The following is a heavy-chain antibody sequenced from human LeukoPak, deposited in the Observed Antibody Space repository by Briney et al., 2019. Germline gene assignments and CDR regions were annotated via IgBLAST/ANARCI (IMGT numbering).Heavy chain of an antibody. CDR3: ARGWTGTGVY. CDR1: GFTFSNYG. Sequence: GSLRLSCAASGFTFSNYGMSWVRQAPGKGLEWIGKIYHDGSTNYHPSLKSRVTISVDKSKNQFSLKLSSVTAADTAVYYCARGWTGTGVYWGQGTLVTVSS. D-gene: IGHD3-10*01. J-gene: IGHJ4*02. V-gene: IGHV4-4*02. CDR2: IYHDGST.